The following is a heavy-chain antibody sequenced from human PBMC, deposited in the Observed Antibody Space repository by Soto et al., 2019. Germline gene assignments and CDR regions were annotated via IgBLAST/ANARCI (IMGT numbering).Heavy chain of an antibody. D-gene: IGHD5-18*01. V-gene: IGHV4-59*01. CDR3: ARNVDTTRAYYFDS. CDR2: IYYSRRT. CDR1: GGSISSYY. Sequence: PSETLSLTCTVSGGSISSYYWSWIRQPPGKGLEWIGYIYYSRRTNYNPSLKSRVTMFVDTSKNHFSLKVSSVSAADTAVYYCARNVDTTRAYYFDSWGQGTLVTVSS. J-gene: IGHJ4*02.